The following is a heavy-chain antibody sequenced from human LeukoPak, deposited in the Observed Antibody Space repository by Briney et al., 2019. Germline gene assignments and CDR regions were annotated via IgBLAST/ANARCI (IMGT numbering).Heavy chain of an antibody. J-gene: IGHJ6*02. CDR2: INPSGGST. V-gene: IGHV1-46*01. D-gene: IGHD3-22*01. Sequence: ASVKVSCKASGYTFTSYYMHWVRQAPGQGLEWMGIINPSGGSTSYAQKFQGRVTMTRDTSTSTVYMELSSLRSEDTAVYYCARDLYYDSSGYSGTGDYYGMDVWGQGTTVTVSS. CDR3: ARDLYYDSSGYSGTGDYYGMDV. CDR1: GYTFTSYY.